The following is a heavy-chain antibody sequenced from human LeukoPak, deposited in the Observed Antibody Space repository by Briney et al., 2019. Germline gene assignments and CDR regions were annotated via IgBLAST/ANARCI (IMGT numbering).Heavy chain of an antibody. CDR2: ISSSGSTI. V-gene: IGHV3-11*01. CDR3: ARGKYSFDY. CDR1: GFTFSNSY. Sequence: GGSLRLSCAASGFTFSNSYMSWIRQAPGKGLEYISYISSSGSTIYYADSVKGRFTLSRDNAKNSLSLEMNSLRAEDTAVYYCARGKYSFDYWGQGTLVTVSS. J-gene: IGHJ4*02.